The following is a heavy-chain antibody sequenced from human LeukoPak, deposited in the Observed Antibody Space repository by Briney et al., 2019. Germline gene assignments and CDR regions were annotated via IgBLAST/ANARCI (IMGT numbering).Heavy chain of an antibody. CDR2: ISGSGGST. CDR3: AKSMVRGVISFSDYYFDY. V-gene: IGHV3-23*01. D-gene: IGHD3-10*01. CDR1: GFTFSSYA. J-gene: IGHJ4*02. Sequence: GGSLRLSCAASGFTFSSYAMSWVRQAPGKGLEWVLAISGSGGSTYYADSVKGRFTISRDNSKNTLYLQMNSLRAEDTAVYYCAKSMVRGVISFSDYYFDYWGQGTLVTVSS.